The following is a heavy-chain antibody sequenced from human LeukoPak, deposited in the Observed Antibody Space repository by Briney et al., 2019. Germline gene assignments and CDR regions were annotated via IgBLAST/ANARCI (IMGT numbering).Heavy chain of an antibody. CDR2: IYTGGTT. V-gene: IGHV3-66*02. Sequence: GGSLRHSCAASGFSVSSNYMNWVRQAPGKGLGWVSAIYTGGTTYYADCVKGRFTISRDNSKNTLYLQLNSLRAEDTAVYYCARDKLGSGYSSDFDCWGQGTLVTVSS. J-gene: IGHJ4*02. D-gene: IGHD6-19*01. CDR3: ARDKLGSGYSSDFDC. CDR1: GFSVSSNY.